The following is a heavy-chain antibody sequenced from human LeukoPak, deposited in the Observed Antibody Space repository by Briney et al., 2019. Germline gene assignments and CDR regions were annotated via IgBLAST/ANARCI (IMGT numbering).Heavy chain of an antibody. CDR1: GFTLNHW. V-gene: IGHV3-7*01. D-gene: IGHD3-10*01. J-gene: IGHJ6*02. CDR2: IKQDGIEK. Sequence: GGSLRLSCAASGFTLNHWMIWVRQAPGKGLECVANIKQDGIEKYYLDSVKGRFTISRDNAKNSVYLQMNSLRVEDTAVYYCARASGSGSLYGMDVWGQGTTVTVSS. CDR3: ARASGSGSLYGMDV.